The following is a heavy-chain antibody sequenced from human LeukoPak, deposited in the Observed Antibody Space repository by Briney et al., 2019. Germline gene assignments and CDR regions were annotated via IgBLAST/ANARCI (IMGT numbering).Heavy chain of an antibody. V-gene: IGHV3-9*01. Sequence: GGSLRLSCAASGFTFDDYAMYWVRQAPGKGLEWVSGISWNSGSIHYADSVKGRFTISRDNAKNSLYLQMNSLRPEDTALYYCAKGECGSTSCRFDYWGQGTLVTVSS. CDR1: GFTFDDYA. CDR2: ISWNSGSI. J-gene: IGHJ4*02. CDR3: AKGECGSTSCRFDY. D-gene: IGHD2-2*01.